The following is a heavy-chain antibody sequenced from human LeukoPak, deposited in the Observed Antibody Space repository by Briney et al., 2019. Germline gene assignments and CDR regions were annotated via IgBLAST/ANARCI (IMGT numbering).Heavy chain of an antibody. J-gene: IGHJ6*02. V-gene: IGHV4-34*01. D-gene: IGHD3/OR15-3a*01. CDR1: GGSISSYY. CDR2: INHSGST. Sequence: SETLSLTCTVSGGSISSYYWSWIRQPAGKGLEWIGEINHSGSTNYNPSLKSRVTISVDTSKNQFSLKLSSVTAADTAVYYCASRYVGGLVGYYYYGMDAWGQGTTVTVSS. CDR3: ASRYVGGLVGYYYYGMDA.